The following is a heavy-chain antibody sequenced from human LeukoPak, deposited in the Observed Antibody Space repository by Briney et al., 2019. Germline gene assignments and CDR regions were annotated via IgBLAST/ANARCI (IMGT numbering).Heavy chain of an antibody. CDR2: IIPILGIA. J-gene: IGHJ5*02. Sequence: SVKVSCKASGGTFSSYAISWVRQAPGQGLEWMGRIIPILGIANYAQKFQGRVTITADESTSTAYMELSSLRSEDTAVYYCARDHFSDRISPPGFDPWGQGTLVTVSS. D-gene: IGHD2/OR15-2a*01. CDR1: GGTFSSYA. CDR3: ARDHFSDRISPPGFDP. V-gene: IGHV1-69*04.